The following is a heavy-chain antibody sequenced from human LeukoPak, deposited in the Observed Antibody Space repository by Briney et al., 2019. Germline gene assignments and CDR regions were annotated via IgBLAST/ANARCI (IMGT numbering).Heavy chain of an antibody. CDR3: TRHTERNSD. V-gene: IGHV3-73*01. Sequence: GGSLRLSCAASGFTSSDSTIHWVRQASGKGLEWVGRIRTKPNTYATAYAASVKGRFTISRDDSKNTAYLQMNSLKTDDTAVYYCTRHTERNSDWGQGTLVTVSS. J-gene: IGHJ4*02. CDR2: IRTKPNTYAT. D-gene: IGHD2/OR15-2a*01. CDR1: GFTSSDST.